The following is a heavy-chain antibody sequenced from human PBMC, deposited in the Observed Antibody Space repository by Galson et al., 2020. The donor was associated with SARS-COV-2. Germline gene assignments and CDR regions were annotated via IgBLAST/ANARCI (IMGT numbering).Heavy chain of an antibody. CDR3: AREYCTNGVRPFAFDY. CDR1: GYTFTGYY. CDR2: INPNSGGT. V-gene: IGHV1-2*02. J-gene: IGHJ4*02. Sequence: ASVTVSCKASGYTFTGYYMHWVRQAPGQGLEWMGWINPNSGGTNYAQKFQGRVTMTRDTSISTAYMELSRLRSDDTAVYYCAREYCTNGVRPFAFDYWGQGTLVTVSS. D-gene: IGHD2-8*01.